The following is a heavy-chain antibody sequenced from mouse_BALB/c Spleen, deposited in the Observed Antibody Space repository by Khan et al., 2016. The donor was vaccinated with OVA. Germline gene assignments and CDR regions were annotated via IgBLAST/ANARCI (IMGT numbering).Heavy chain of an antibody. CDR3: ASHIFPGYFDV. CDR1: GFSLTSYG. J-gene: IGHJ1*01. Sequence: QVQLKESGPGLVAPSQSLSITCTISGFSLTSYGIHWVRQPPGKGLEWLVVIWSDGKTTYNSALKSRLSIIKDNSKSQVFLKMNSLQTDDTAMYYGASHIFPGYFDVWGAGTTVTVSS. V-gene: IGHV2-6-1*01. CDR2: IWSDGKT.